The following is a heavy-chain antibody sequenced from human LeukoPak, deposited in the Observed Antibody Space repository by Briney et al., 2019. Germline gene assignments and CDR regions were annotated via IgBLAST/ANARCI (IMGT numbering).Heavy chain of an antibody. CDR3: ASAGSVHYYYYGMDV. CDR1: GFTVSSNY. CDR2: IYSGGST. Sequence: GGSLRLSCAASGFTVSSNYMSWVRQAPGKGLEWVSVIYSGGSTYYADSVKGRFTISRDNSKNTLYLQMNSLRAEDTAVYYCASAGSVHYYYYGMDVWGQGTTVTVSS. V-gene: IGHV3-66*01. J-gene: IGHJ6*02. D-gene: IGHD3-10*01.